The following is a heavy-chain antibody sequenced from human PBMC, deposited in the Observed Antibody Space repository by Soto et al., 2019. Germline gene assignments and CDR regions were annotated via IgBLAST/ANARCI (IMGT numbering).Heavy chain of an antibody. J-gene: IGHJ6*02. Sequence: SLKLSCATAGFTFSSYGMHWVRQAPGKGLEWVAVISYDGSNKYYADSVKGRFTISRDNSKNTLYLQMNSRRAEDTAVYYCATVPGAATGYFYYYYGMDGWGQGITVTFSS. D-gene: IGHD6-25*01. CDR2: ISYDGSNK. V-gene: IGHV3-30*03. CDR1: GFTFSSYG. CDR3: ATVPGAATGYFYYYYGMDG.